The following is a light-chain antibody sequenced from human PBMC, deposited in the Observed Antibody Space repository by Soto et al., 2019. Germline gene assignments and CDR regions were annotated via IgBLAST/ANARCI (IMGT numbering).Light chain of an antibody. CDR3: QSYDSSLSGWV. Sequence: QSVLTQPPSVSGAPGQRVTISCTGSSSNMGAGYGVHWYQQLPGTAPKLLIYGNSNRPSGVPDRFSGSKSGTSASLAITGLQAGDEADYYCQSYDSSLSGWVLGGGTKLTVL. CDR1: SSNMGAGYG. V-gene: IGLV1-40*01. J-gene: IGLJ3*02. CDR2: GNS.